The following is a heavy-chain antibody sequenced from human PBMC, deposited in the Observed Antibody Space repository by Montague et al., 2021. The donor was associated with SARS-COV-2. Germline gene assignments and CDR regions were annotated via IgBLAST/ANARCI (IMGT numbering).Heavy chain of an antibody. V-gene: IGHV4-39*07. CDR1: GGSISSSGFY. J-gene: IGHJ6*02. Sequence: SETLSLTCTVSGGSISSSGFYWGWIRQPPGKGLEWIGSIYYSGSTHYNPSLKSRVSISVDTSKNQFSLELSSVTAADTAVYYCAREQGDNWRWERSYCMDVWGPGTLVTVSS. CDR3: AREQGDNWRWERSYCMDV. CDR2: IYYSGST. D-gene: IGHD1-20*01.